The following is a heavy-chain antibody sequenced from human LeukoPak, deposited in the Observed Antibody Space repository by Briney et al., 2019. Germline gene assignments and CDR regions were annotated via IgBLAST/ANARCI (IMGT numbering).Heavy chain of an antibody. J-gene: IGHJ4*02. Sequence: SGRSLRLSCAASGFTFSSYGMHWVRQAPGKGLEWVAVIWYDGSNKYYADSVKGRFTISRDNSKNTLYLQMISLRAEDTAVYYCAKGGTIAAAGDFDYWGQGTLVTVSS. CDR2: IWYDGSNK. CDR1: GFTFSSYG. V-gene: IGHV3-33*06. CDR3: AKGGTIAAAGDFDY. D-gene: IGHD6-13*01.